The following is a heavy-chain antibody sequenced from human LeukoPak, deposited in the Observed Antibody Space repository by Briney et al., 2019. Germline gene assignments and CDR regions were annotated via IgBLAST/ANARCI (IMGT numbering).Heavy chain of an antibody. J-gene: IGHJ4*02. CDR1: GGSISSYY. CDR3: ARSSFPGTDDY. CDR2: IYYSGST. V-gene: IGHV4-59*05. Sequence: SETLSLTCTVSGGSISSYYWSWIRQPPGKGLEWIGSIYYSGSTYYNPPLKSRVTISVDTSKNQFSLKLSSVTAADTAVYYCARSSFPGTDDYWGQGTLVTVSS. D-gene: IGHD6-13*01.